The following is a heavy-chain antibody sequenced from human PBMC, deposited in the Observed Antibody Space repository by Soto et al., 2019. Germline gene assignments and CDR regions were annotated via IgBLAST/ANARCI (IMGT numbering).Heavy chain of an antibody. CDR1: GYIFVTYG. J-gene: IGHJ4*02. CDR3: VRDLDGSGSYYTDN. D-gene: IGHD3-10*01. V-gene: IGHV1-18*01. Sequence: GASVKVSCKTSGYIFVTYGISWVRQAPGQGLEWMGRISPYNGNTNYAHNLQGRVTMTTDTSTSTAYMELRSLRSDDTAVYYCVRDLDGSGSYYTDNWGPGTQVTVSS. CDR2: ISPYNGNT.